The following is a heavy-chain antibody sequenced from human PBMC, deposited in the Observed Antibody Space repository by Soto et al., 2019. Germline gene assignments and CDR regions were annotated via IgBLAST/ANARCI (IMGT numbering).Heavy chain of an antibody. D-gene: IGHD6-13*01. Sequence: QVQLVESGGGVVQPGRSLRLSCAAAGFTLGSYGMHWVRQAPGKGLEWVAVIWYDGSNKYYADSVKGRFTISRDNSKNTLYLQMNSLRAEDTAVYYCAKDSSSWSFDYWGQGTLVTVSS. J-gene: IGHJ4*02. CDR3: AKDSSSWSFDY. V-gene: IGHV3-33*06. CDR2: IWYDGSNK. CDR1: GFTLGSYG.